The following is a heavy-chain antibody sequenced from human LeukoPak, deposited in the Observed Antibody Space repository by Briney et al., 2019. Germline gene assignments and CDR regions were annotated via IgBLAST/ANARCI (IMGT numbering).Heavy chain of an antibody. Sequence: PSETLSLTCTVSGGSISSGSYYWSWIRQPAGKGLEWIGRIYTSGSTNYNPSLKSRVTISVDTSKNQFSLKLSSVTAADTAVYYCARGRIVATTTNSGWYRVPLYYFDYWGQGTLVTVSS. CDR3: ARGRIVATTTNSGWYRVPLYYFDY. D-gene: IGHD5-12*01. CDR1: GGSISSGSYY. V-gene: IGHV4-61*02. CDR2: IYTSGST. J-gene: IGHJ4*02.